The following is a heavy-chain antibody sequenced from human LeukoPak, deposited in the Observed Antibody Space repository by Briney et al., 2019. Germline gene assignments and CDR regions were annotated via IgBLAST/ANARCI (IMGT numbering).Heavy chain of an antibody. D-gene: IGHD3-3*01. CDR2: IYPGDSDT. CDR3: ARHLARAKYYDFWSGSWGYFDY. Sequence: GESLKISCKGSGYSFSSYWIGWVRQMPGKGLEWMGIIYPGDSDTRYSPSFQGQVTISADKSISTAYLQWSSLKASDTAMYYCARHLARAKYYDFWSGSWGYFDYWGQGTLVTVSS. J-gene: IGHJ4*02. V-gene: IGHV5-51*01. CDR1: GYSFSSYW.